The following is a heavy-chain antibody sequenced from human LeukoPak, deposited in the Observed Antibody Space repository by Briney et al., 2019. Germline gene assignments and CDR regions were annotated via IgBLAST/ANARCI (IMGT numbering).Heavy chain of an antibody. CDR3: ARDFYPLIAAAGTDY. Sequence: GGSLRLSCAASGFTFSSYRMNWVRQAPGKGLEWVAVISYDGSNKYYADSVKGRFTISRDNSKNTLYLQMNSLRAEDTAVYYCARDFYPLIAAAGTDYWGQGTLVTVSS. CDR1: GFTFSSYR. D-gene: IGHD6-13*01. V-gene: IGHV3-30-3*01. J-gene: IGHJ4*02. CDR2: ISYDGSNK.